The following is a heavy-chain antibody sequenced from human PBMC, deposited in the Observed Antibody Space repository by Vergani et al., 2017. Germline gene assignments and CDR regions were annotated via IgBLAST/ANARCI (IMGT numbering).Heavy chain of an antibody. CDR2: INHSGST. D-gene: IGHD3-9*01. J-gene: IGHJ5*02. CDR1: GGSFSGYY. V-gene: IGHV4-34*01. Sequence: QVQLQQWGAGLLKPSETLSLTCAVYGGSFSGYYWSWIRQPPGKGLEWIGEINHSGSTNYNPSLKRRVTISVDTSKNQFSLKLSSVTAADTAVYYCAMLRGVRYFEPIGWFDPWGQGTLVTVSS. CDR3: AMLRGVRYFEPIGWFDP.